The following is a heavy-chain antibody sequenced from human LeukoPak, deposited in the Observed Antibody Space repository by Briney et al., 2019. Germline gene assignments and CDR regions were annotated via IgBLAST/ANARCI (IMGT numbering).Heavy chain of an antibody. CDR1: GFTFSTYG. D-gene: IGHD2-2*01. CDR3: AKDKSDIVVVPAAIFDY. J-gene: IGHJ4*02. CDR2: ISPSGDIT. Sequence: GGTLRLSCAASGFTFSTYGMNWVRQAPGKGLEWVSGISPSGDITYYADSVMGRFTISRDNSKNTLYLQMNSLRAEDTAVYYCAKDKSDIVVVPAAIFDYWGQGTLVTVSS. V-gene: IGHV3-23*01.